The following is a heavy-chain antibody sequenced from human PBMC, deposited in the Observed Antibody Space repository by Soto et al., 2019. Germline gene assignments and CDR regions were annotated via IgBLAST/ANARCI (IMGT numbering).Heavy chain of an antibody. Sequence: SVKVSCKASGGTFSSYAISWVRQAPGQVLEWMGVIIPIFGTANYAQKFQGRVTITAEKSTSTAYMELSSLRSEDTAVYYCARACSSTSCSPNWFDPWGQGTLVPVSS. CDR3: ARACSSTSCSPNWFDP. V-gene: IGHV1-69*06. CDR2: IIPIFGTA. J-gene: IGHJ5*02. CDR1: GGTFSSYA. D-gene: IGHD2-2*01.